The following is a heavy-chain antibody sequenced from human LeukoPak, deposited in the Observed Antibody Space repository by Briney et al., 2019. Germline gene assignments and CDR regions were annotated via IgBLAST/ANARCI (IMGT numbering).Heavy chain of an antibody. CDR2: ISSSSSYI. V-gene: IGHV3-21*01. CDR1: GFTFSSYS. Sequence: GGSLRLSCAASGFTFSSYSMSWVRQAPGKGLEWVSSISSSSSYIYYADSVKGRFTISRDNAKNSLYLQMNSLRAEDTAVYYCASVSNYYDSSGREYYYYYYGMDVWGQGTTVTVSS. D-gene: IGHD3-22*01. CDR3: ASVSNYYDSSGREYYYYYYGMDV. J-gene: IGHJ6*02.